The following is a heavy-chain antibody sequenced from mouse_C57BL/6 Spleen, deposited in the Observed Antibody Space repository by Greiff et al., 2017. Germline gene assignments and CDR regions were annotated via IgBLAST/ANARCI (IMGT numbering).Heavy chain of an antibody. CDR1: GYTFTSYW. D-gene: IGHD2-4*01. V-gene: IGHV1-64*01. J-gene: IGHJ2*01. CDR2: IPPNSGST. Sequence: QVQLQQPGAELVKPGASVKLSCKASGYTFTSYWMHWVKQRPGQGLEWIGMIPPNSGSTNYNEKFKSKATLTVDKSSSTAYMQLSSLTSEDSAVYYCARYYDYDVRYFDYWGQGTTLTVSS. CDR3: ARYYDYDVRYFDY.